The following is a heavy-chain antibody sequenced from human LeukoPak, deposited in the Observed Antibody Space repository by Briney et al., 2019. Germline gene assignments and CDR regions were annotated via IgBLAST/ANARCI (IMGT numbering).Heavy chain of an antibody. J-gene: IGHJ4*02. CDR2: IYYSGST. CDR3: ARRGVTQPFDY. V-gene: IGHV4-34*01. CDR1: GGSFSGYY. D-gene: IGHD2-21*02. Sequence: SETLSLTCAVYGGSFSGYYWSWIRQPPGKGLEWIGSIYYSGSTYYNPSLKSRVTISVDTSKNQFSLKLSSVTAADTAVYYCARRGVTQPFDYWGQGTLVTVSS.